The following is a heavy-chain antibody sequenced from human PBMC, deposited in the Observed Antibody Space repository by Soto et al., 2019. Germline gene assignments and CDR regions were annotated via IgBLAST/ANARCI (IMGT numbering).Heavy chain of an antibody. D-gene: IGHD3-22*01. J-gene: IGHJ4*02. CDR2: IMPVFGRP. Sequence: GASVKVSCKASGGTFSKNTISWVRQAPGQGLEWMGGIMPVFGRPNYAQKFQGRVTITADEYTRTAYMELSRLKSDDTAVYYCARQFDYDTSGYYYAHWGQGTQVTVSS. V-gene: IGHV1-69*13. CDR1: GGTFSKNT. CDR3: ARQFDYDTSGYYYAH.